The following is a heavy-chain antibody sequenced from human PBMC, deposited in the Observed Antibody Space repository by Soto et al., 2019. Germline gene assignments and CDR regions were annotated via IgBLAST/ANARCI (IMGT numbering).Heavy chain of an antibody. CDR2: ISYDGSNK. V-gene: IGHV3-30-3*01. Sequence: GGSLRLSCAASGFTFSSYAMHWVRQAPGKGLEWVAVISYDGSNKYYADSVKGRFTISRDNSKNTLYLQMNSLRAEDTAVYYCARDLGWQLVYYYYGMDVWGQGTTVTVSS. CDR3: ARDLGWQLVYYYYGMDV. J-gene: IGHJ6*02. CDR1: GFTFSSYA. D-gene: IGHD6-6*01.